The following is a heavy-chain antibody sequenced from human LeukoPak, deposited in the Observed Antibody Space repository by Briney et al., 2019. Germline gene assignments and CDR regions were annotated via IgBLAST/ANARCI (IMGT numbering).Heavy chain of an antibody. J-gene: IGHJ4*02. Sequence: SETLSPTCAVSGGSISDSNWWSWVRQPPGKGLEWMGEMYHNGNANYNPSLKTRVTISVDKSKNQFSLKLSSVTAADTAVYYCARKGIAAADPFDYWGQGSLVTVSS. V-gene: IGHV4-4*02. CDR2: MYHNGNA. CDR1: GGSISDSNW. D-gene: IGHD6-13*01. CDR3: ARKGIAAADPFDY.